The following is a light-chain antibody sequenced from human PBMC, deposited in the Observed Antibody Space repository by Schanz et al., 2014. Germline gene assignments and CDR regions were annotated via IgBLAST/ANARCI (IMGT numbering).Light chain of an antibody. CDR1: TGYVTSGHY. V-gene: IGLV7-46*01. J-gene: IGLJ2*01. CDR2: DTT. Sequence: QAVVTQEPSLTVSPGGTVTLTCGSTTGYVTSGHYPYWFQQKPGQAPRTLIYDTTNTHSWTPARFSASLLGGKSALTLSGAQPEDEAHYYCLLYYGGPVAFGGGTKLTVL. CDR3: LLYYGGPVA.